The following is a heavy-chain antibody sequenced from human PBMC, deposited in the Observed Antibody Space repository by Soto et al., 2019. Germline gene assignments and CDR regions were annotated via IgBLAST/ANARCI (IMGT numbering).Heavy chain of an antibody. CDR2: VNAGNGYT. V-gene: IGHV1-3*01. CDR1: GYTFTSNA. J-gene: IGHJ4*02. D-gene: IGHD5-18*01. CDR3: ARGAHTYGYVFDY. Sequence: QVHLVQSGAEVKKPGASVKVSCRSSGYTFTSNAIHWVRQAPGQSLEWIGWVNAGNGYTKYLQNFQGRVTISSDTSASTAYMELNSLRSEDTAVYYCARGAHTYGYVFDYWGQGTLVTVSS.